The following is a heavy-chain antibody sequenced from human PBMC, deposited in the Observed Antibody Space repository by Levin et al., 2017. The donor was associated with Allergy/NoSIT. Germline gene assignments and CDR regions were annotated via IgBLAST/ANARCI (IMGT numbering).Heavy chain of an antibody. CDR2: ISSSSSTI. CDR1: GFTFGSYS. D-gene: IGHD4-23*01. Sequence: QAGGSLRLSCTASGFTFGSYSFNWVRQAPGKGLEWVSYISSSSSTIKYAESLKGRFTISRDNANNSLYLQMNSLRAEDTAIYYCARDRVRWYVDGFDLWGQGTLVTVSS. J-gene: IGHJ3*01. V-gene: IGHV3-48*01. CDR3: ARDRVRWYVDGFDL.